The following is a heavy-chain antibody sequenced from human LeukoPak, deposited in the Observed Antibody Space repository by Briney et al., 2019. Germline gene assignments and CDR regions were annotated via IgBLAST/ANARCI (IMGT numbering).Heavy chain of an antibody. J-gene: IGHJ4*02. CDR2: INAGNGNT. D-gene: IGHD6-13*01. CDR3: ARGPGQFGAAAAKSLDY. CDR1: GYTFTSYA. V-gene: IGHV1-3*01. Sequence: GASVKVSCKASGYTFTSYAMHWVRQAPGQRLEWMGWINAGNGNTKYSQKFQGRVTITRDTSASTAYMELSSLRSEDTAVYYCARGPGQFGAAAAKSLDYWGQGTLVTVSS.